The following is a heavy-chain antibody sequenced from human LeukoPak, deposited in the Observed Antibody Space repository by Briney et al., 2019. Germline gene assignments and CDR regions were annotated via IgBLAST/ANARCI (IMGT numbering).Heavy chain of an antibody. D-gene: IGHD3-10*01. Sequence: SETLSLTCTVSGGSISGSDYYWSWIRQPPGRGLEWIGYSYYSGSTYFNPSLKSRVAISLDTSKNHFSLRLSSVTAADTAVYYCARDGPRGVLSMDVWGQGTTVTVSS. V-gene: IGHV4-30-4*01. CDR1: GGSISGSDYY. CDR3: ARDGPRGVLSMDV. J-gene: IGHJ6*02. CDR2: SYYSGST.